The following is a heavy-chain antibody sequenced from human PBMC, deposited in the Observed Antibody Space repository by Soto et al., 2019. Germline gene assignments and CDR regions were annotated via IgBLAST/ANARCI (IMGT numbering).Heavy chain of an antibody. V-gene: IGHV3-30*18. J-gene: IGHJ5*02. D-gene: IGHD1-26*01. CDR3: AKDQGVGGTLGRLAS. CDR2: ISYDGSY. CDR1: GFSFSDVA. Sequence: QVQLVESGGGAVQPGRSLRLSCVASGFSFSDVAMHWVRQAPGKGLEPVAVISYDGSYIPPPPDSVKGRFTISRDNSKNTLYLQKNSLRPADTAIYYCAKDQGVGGTLGRLASWGQGILVTFSS.